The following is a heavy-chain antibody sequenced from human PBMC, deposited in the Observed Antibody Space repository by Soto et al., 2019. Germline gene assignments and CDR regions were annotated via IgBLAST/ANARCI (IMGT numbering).Heavy chain of an antibody. J-gene: IGHJ6*03. V-gene: IGHV4-31*03. D-gene: IGHD4-17*01. Sequence: ASETLSLTCTVSGGSISSGGYYWSWIRQHPGKGLEWIGYIYYSGSTYYNPSLKSRVTISVDTSKNQFSLKLSSVTAADTAVYYCARGATVTTYSHYYYYMDVWCKGTTVTVSS. CDR1: GGSISSGGYY. CDR3: ARGATVTTYSHYYYYMDV. CDR2: IYYSGST.